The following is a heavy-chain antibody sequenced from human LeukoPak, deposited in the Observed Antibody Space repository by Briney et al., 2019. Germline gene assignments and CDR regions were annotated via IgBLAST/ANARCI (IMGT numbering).Heavy chain of an antibody. Sequence: GGSLRLSCVPSGFNFRTNFMSWVRQAPGKGLEWVSVIHSGGDTYYADSVKGRFTISRDNSENTVYLQMSSLRAEDTAVYYCARRDYGKGVYDHWGQGTLVTVSS. J-gene: IGHJ4*02. D-gene: IGHD3-10*01. V-gene: IGHV3-66*01. CDR1: GFNFRTNF. CDR3: ARRDYGKGVYDH. CDR2: IHSGGDT.